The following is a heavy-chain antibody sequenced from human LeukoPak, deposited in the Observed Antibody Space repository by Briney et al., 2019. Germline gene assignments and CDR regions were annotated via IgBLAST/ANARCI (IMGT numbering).Heavy chain of an antibody. CDR3: ARAFGYYDFWSGQPDAFDI. D-gene: IGHD3-3*01. CDR1: GGSISSYY. Sequence: SETLSLTCTVSGGSISSYYWSWIRQPAGKGLEWIGRIYTSGSTNYNPSLKSRVTISVDTSKNQFSLKLSSVTAADTAVYYCARAFGYYDFWSGQPDAFDIWGQGTMVTVSS. V-gene: IGHV4-4*07. J-gene: IGHJ3*02. CDR2: IYTSGST.